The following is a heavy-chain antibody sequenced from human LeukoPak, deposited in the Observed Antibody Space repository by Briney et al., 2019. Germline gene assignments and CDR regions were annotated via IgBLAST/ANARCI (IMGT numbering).Heavy chain of an antibody. Sequence: ASVKVSCKASGYTCTSYEINWVRQATGQGLEWMGWMNPNSGTTGYAQRFQGRVTMTRNTSISTAYMELRSLRSEVTAVYYCAREFVHWFDPWGQGTLVTVSS. CDR1: GYTCTSYE. J-gene: IGHJ5*02. V-gene: IGHV1-8*01. CDR2: MNPNSGTT. CDR3: AREFVHWFDP.